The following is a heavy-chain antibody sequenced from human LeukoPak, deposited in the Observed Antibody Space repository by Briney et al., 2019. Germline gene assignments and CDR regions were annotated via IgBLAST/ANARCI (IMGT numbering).Heavy chain of an antibody. V-gene: IGHV4-59*01. CDR1: GGSFSSYY. CDR2: IYYSGST. J-gene: IGHJ4*02. CDR3: ARVGYYYGQPADY. Sequence: SETLSLTCAVYGGSFSSYYWSWIRQPPGKGLEWIGYIYYSGSTNYNPSLKSRVTISVDTSKNQFSLKLSSVTAADTAVYYCARVGYYYGQPADYWGQGTLVTVSS. D-gene: IGHD3-10*01.